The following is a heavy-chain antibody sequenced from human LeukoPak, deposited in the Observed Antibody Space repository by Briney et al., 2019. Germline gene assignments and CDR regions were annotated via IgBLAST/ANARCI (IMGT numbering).Heavy chain of an antibody. CDR2: IYYSGST. Sequence: SQTLSLTCTVSGGSISSGGYYWGWIRQHPGKGLEWIGYIYYSGSTYYNPSLKSRVTISVDTSKNQFSLKLNSVTPEDTAVYYCARVSYYYDSSGYYYGEFDYWGQGTLVTVSS. CDR3: ARVSYYYDSSGYYYGEFDY. J-gene: IGHJ4*02. D-gene: IGHD3-22*01. CDR1: GGSISSGGYY. V-gene: IGHV4-31*03.